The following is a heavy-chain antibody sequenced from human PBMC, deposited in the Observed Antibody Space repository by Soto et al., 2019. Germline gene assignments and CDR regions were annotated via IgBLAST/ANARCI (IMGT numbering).Heavy chain of an antibody. CDR1: GFTFTSSA. J-gene: IGHJ4*03. CDR2: IVVGSGDT. D-gene: IGHD3-22*01. V-gene: IGHV1-58*01. Sequence: SVKVSCKASGFTFTSSAVQWVRQARGQRLEWIGWIVVGSGDTNYAQKFQERVTITRDMSTSTAYMELSSLRSEDTAVYYCAADGTYYYDSSGPPHYWGQGTMVTVSS. CDR3: AADGTYYYDSSGPPHY.